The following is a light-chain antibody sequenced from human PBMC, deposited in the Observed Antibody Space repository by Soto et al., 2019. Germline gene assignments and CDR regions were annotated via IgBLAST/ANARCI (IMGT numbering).Light chain of an antibody. CDR1: RSKLGGYNY. CDR2: DVS. J-gene: IGLJ1*01. V-gene: IGLV2-14*01. Sequence: QSVLTQPASVSGPPGQSITISCTGTRSKLGGYNYASWNQQHQGKAPKLMISDVSNRPSGVSNRFSGSKSGDTASLTSSGLQAEDEADYYCSSYTRSSTLYVFGTGTKLTVL. CDR3: SSYTRSSTLYV.